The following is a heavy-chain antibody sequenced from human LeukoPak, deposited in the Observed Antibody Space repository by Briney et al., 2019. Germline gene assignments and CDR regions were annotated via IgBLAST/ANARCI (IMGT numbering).Heavy chain of an antibody. D-gene: IGHD3-16*01. Sequence: GASVKVSCKASGGTFSSYAISWVRQAPGQGLEWMGRIIPILGIANYAQKLQGRVTMTTDTSTSTAYMELRSLRSDDTAVYYCARASIMITFGGVKAYGMDVWGQGTTVTVSS. CDR3: ARASIMITFGGVKAYGMDV. CDR2: IIPILGIA. V-gene: IGHV1-69*04. CDR1: GGTFSSYA. J-gene: IGHJ6*02.